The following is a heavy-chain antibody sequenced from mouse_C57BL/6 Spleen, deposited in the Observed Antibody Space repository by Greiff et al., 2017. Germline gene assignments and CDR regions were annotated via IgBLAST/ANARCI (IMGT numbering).Heavy chain of an antibody. CDR1: GFNIKDYY. CDR2: IDPEDGDT. J-gene: IGHJ1*03. V-gene: IGHV14-1*01. CDR3: TLYGSSGDWYFDV. D-gene: IGHD1-1*01. Sequence: EVQLQQSGAELVRPGASVKLSCTASGFNIKDYYMHWVKQRPEQGLEWIGRIDPEDGDTEYAPKFQGKATMTADTSSNTAYLQLSNLTSEYTAVDYCTLYGSSGDWYFDVWGTGTTVTVSS.